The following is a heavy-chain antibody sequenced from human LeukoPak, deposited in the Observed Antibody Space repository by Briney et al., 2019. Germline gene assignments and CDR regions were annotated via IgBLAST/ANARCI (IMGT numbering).Heavy chain of an antibody. CDR3: ARDYYDSSGYYYNDAFDI. Sequence: GGSLRLSGAASGFTFSSYSMNWVRQAPGKGLEWVSSISSSSSYIYYADSVKGRFTISRANAKNSLYLQMNSLRAEDTAVYYCARDYYDSSGYYYNDAFDIWGQGTMVTVSS. V-gene: IGHV3-21*01. CDR2: ISSSSSYI. J-gene: IGHJ3*02. D-gene: IGHD3-22*01. CDR1: GFTFSSYS.